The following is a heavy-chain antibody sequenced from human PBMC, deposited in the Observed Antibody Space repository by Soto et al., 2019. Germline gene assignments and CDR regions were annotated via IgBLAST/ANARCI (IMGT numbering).Heavy chain of an antibody. CDR2: ISYSGTT. V-gene: IGHV4-30-4*01. D-gene: IGHD1-26*01. J-gene: IGHJ4*02. Sequence: SETLSLTCTVSGGSISSGDYYWSWIRQPPGKGLEWIGYISYSGTTYYNPSLKSRVTVSVDTSKNQFSLKLSSVTAADTAVYYCARGVGSSPPRYWGRGTLVTVS. CDR3: ARGVGSSPPRY. CDR1: GGSISSGDYY.